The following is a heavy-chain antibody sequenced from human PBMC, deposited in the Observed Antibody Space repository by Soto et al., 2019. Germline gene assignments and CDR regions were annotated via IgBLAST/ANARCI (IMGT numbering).Heavy chain of an antibody. D-gene: IGHD2-2*01. CDR3: ASRALEHCGGPSCYGPFDY. J-gene: IGHJ4*02. Sequence: EVQLLESGGGLVQPGGSLRLSCAVSGFTFNTYVISWVRQAPGGGLEWVSSIPVRGGSTHYADSVKGRFTISRDNSKNTLFLQMNSLRAEDTALYYCASRALEHCGGPSCYGPFDYWGQGTLVTVSS. CDR1: GFTFNTYV. V-gene: IGHV3-23*01. CDR2: IPVRGGST.